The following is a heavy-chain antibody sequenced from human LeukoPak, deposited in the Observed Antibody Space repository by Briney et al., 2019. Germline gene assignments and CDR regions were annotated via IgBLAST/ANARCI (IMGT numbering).Heavy chain of an antibody. D-gene: IGHD3-22*01. Sequence: GGSLRLSCAASGFTFSSYAMSWVRQAPGKGLEWVGRIKSKADGGTTDYAAPVKGRFTISRDDSKNTLYLQMNSLKTEDTAVYYCTTFRYYYDSSGSDYWGQGTLVTVSS. CDR1: GFTFSSYA. CDR2: IKSKADGGTT. V-gene: IGHV3-15*01. J-gene: IGHJ4*02. CDR3: TTFRYYYDSSGSDY.